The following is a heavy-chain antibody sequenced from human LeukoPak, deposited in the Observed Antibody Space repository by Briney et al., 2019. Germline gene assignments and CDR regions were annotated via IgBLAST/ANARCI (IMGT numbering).Heavy chain of an antibody. CDR1: GGSFRGYY. Sequence: KSSETLSLTCAVYGGSFRGYYWSWTRQPPGKGLEWIGEISHGGSTNHNPSLKSRVSISVDTSKNQFSLKLSSVTAADTAVYYCARGRLGTTVRGEFFYYGMDVWGQGTTVTVSS. D-gene: IGHD3-10*01. CDR3: ARGRLGTTVRGEFFYYGMDV. CDR2: ISHGGST. J-gene: IGHJ6*02. V-gene: IGHV4-34*01.